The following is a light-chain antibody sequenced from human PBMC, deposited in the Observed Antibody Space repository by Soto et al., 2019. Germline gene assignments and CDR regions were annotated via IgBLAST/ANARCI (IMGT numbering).Light chain of an antibody. CDR3: LQYNNWVPT. V-gene: IGKV3-15*01. CDR1: QSVSSN. Sequence: EIVMTQSPATLSVSPGERATLSCRASQSVSSNLAWYQQKPGQAPRLLIYGASTRATGIPARFGGSGSGTEFTLTISSLQSEDFAVYYCLQYNNWVPTFGQGTKVDIK. J-gene: IGKJ1*01. CDR2: GAS.